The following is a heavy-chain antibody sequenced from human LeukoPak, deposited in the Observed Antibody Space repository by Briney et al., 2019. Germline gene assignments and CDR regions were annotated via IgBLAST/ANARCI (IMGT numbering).Heavy chain of an antibody. V-gene: IGHV3-15*04. CDR2: MESNPDGGRV. CDR1: GFTFVNAW. Sequence: GGSLRLSCAASGFTFVNAWMTWVRQAPGKGLEWVGRMESNPDGGRVDYAAPVKGRFTISRDDSRSTLYLQLNNLGAEDTAVYYCTTLAFDVHYWGRGTLITVSS. CDR3: TTLAFDVHY. J-gene: IGHJ4*02. D-gene: IGHD2/OR15-2a*01.